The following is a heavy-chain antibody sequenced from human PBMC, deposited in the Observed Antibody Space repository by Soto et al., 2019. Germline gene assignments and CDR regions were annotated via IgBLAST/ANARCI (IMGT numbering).Heavy chain of an antibody. J-gene: IGHJ6*03. CDR1: GFTFSSYW. CDR2: IKQDGSEK. V-gene: IGHV3-7*01. CDR3: ARETHLDRFCISTSCRLAYYYYYMAV. Sequence: GGSLRLSCAASGFTFSSYWMSWVRQAPGKGLEWVANIKQDGSEKYYVDSVKGRFTISRDNAKNSLYLHMNSLRAEDTAVYYCARETHLDRFCISTSCRLAYYYYYMAVWGKGTTVTVSS. D-gene: IGHD2-2*01.